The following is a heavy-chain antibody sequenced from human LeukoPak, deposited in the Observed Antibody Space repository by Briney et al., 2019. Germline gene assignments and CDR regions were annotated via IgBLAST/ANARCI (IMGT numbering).Heavy chain of an antibody. CDR2: ISAYNGNT. J-gene: IGHJ3*02. CDR3: ARDRSYDILTGYPDNDAFDI. CDR1: GYTFTSYG. D-gene: IGHD3-9*01. V-gene: IGHV1-18*01. Sequence: ASVKVSCKASGYTFTSYGSNWVRQAPGQGLEWMGWISAYNGNTNYAQKLQGRVTMTTDTSSSTAYRELRSLRSDDTAVYYCARDRSYDILTGYPDNDAFDIWGQGTMVTVSS.